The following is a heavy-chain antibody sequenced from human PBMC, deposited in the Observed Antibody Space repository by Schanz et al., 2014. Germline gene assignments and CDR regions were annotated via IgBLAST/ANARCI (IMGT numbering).Heavy chain of an antibody. Sequence: QVQLVQSGAEVKKPGASVKVSCKASGYTFTSYGISWVRQAPGQGLEWKGWISADKGNTNYAQRLQGGVTMTTDTSASTAYMELRSLRTDDTAVYYCARGGDYIVVLVAVTREYYYHAMDVWGQGTTVTVSS. J-gene: IGHJ6*02. V-gene: IGHV1-18*01. CDR3: ARGGDYIVVLVAVTREYYYHAMDV. D-gene: IGHD2-15*01. CDR1: GYTFTSYG. CDR2: ISADKGNT.